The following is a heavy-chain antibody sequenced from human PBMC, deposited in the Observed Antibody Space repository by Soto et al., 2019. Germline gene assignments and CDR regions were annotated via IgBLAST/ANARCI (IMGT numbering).Heavy chain of an antibody. D-gene: IGHD6-13*01. CDR1: GYTLTSYG. Sequence: ASVKVSCKASGYTLTSYGISWVRQAPGQGLEWMGWISAYNGNTNYAQKLQGRVTMTTDTSTSTAYMELRSLRSDDTAVYYCARGSSSWYGAPHAFDIWGQGTMVTVSS. J-gene: IGHJ3*02. CDR3: ARGSSSWYGAPHAFDI. CDR2: ISAYNGNT. V-gene: IGHV1-18*01.